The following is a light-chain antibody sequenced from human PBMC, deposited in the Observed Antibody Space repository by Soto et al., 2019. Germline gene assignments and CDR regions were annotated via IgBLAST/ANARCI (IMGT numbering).Light chain of an antibody. CDR2: DVS. J-gene: IGLJ2*01. V-gene: IGLV2-14*01. Sequence: QSALTQPASVSGSPGQSITISCTGTSSDVGGYNYVSWYQQHPGKAPKLMIYDVSNRPSGVYNRFSGSKSGNTASLTISGLQAEDEADYYCSSYTRSSTLVVFGGGTKLTVL. CDR1: SSDVGGYNY. CDR3: SSYTRSSTLVV.